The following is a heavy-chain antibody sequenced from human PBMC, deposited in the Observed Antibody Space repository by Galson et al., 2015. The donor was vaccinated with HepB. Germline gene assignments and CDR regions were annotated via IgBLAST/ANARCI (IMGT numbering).Heavy chain of an antibody. J-gene: IGHJ5*02. CDR3: ARGIGRYNWNYEGLWFDP. CDR2: INHSGST. CDR1: GGSFSDYY. Sequence: ETLSLTCAVYGGSFSDYYWSWIRQPPGKGLEWIGEINHSGSTNYNPSLKSRVTISVDTSKNQFPLKLSSVTAADTAVYYCARGIGRYNWNYEGLWFDPWGQGTLVTVSS. D-gene: IGHD1-7*01. V-gene: IGHV4-34*01.